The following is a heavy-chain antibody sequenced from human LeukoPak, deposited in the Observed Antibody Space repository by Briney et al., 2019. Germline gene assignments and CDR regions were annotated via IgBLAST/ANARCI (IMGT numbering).Heavy chain of an antibody. CDR3: ARLNQGIRFDY. J-gene: IGHJ4*02. CDR2: IYYRRTT. Sequence: SETLSLTCTVSGGSISSSSLYWAWIRQPPGKGLEWIGSIYYRRTTFYNPALKSRFTVSVDTSKNQFSLKLSSITAADTAVYYCARLNQGIRFDYWGQGALVTVPS. CDR1: GGSISSSSLY. D-gene: IGHD1-14*01. V-gene: IGHV4-39*01.